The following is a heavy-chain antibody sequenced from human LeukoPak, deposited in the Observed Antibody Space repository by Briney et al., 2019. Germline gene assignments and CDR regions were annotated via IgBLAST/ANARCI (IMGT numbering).Heavy chain of an antibody. V-gene: IGHV3-74*01. J-gene: IGHJ4*02. CDR1: GSTFSRYW. Sequence: PGGSLRLSCAASGSTFSRYWMHWVRLAPGKGLVWVSRVKSDGSDTIYADSVKGRFTISRDNAKNTLYLQMDSLRAEDTAVYYCTTGIGNYYYYWGQGTLVTVAS. D-gene: IGHD3-10*01. CDR3: TTGIGNYYYY. CDR2: VKSDGSDT.